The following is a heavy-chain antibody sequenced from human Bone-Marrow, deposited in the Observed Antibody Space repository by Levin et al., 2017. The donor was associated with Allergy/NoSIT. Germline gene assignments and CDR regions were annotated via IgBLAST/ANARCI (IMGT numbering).Heavy chain of an antibody. CDR2: ISAYNGNT. D-gene: IGHD1-26*01. Sequence: ASVKVSCKASGYTFTSYGISWVRQAPGQGLEWMGWISAYNGNTNYAQKLQGRVTMTTDTSTSTAYMELRSLRSDDTAVYYCARGMIVGATTVEYYYYGMDVWGQGTTVTVSS. V-gene: IGHV1-18*01. J-gene: IGHJ6*02. CDR1: GYTFTSYG. CDR3: ARGMIVGATTVEYYYYGMDV.